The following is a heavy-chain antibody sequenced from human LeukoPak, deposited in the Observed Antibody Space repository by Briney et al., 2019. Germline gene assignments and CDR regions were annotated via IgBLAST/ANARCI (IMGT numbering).Heavy chain of an antibody. D-gene: IGHD2-2*01. Sequence: SETLPLTCAVYGGSFSGYYWSWIRQPPGKGLEWIGEINHSGSTNYNPSLKSRVTISVDTSKNQFSLKLSSVTAADTAVYYCARWDIVVVPAARARFDPWGQGTLVTVSS. CDR3: ARWDIVVVPAARARFDP. CDR1: GGSFSGYY. CDR2: INHSGST. V-gene: IGHV4-34*01. J-gene: IGHJ5*02.